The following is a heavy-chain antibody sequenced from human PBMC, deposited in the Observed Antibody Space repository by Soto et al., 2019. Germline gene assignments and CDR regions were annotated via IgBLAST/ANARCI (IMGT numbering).Heavy chain of an antibody. V-gene: IGHV4-31*03. CDR3: ARIGNPDPSLYFDY. Sequence: QVQLQESGPGLVKPSQTLSLTCTVSGGSISVGVYYWNWIRQLPGKGPEWIGYTYHTGSTYYNPSLESRVTISVDPSKNQFSLRLSSVTAADTAVYYCARIGNPDPSLYFDYWGQGTLVTVSS. D-gene: IGHD2-2*01. CDR2: TYHTGST. J-gene: IGHJ4*02. CDR1: GGSISVGVYY.